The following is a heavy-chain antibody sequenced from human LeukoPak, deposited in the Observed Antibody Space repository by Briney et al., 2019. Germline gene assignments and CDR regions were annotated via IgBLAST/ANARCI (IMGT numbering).Heavy chain of an antibody. CDR3: LRGRNSFDL. CDR1: GFIFSDFY. D-gene: IGHD3-10*01. Sequence: GGSLRLSCAASGFIFSDFYMDWVRQTPGKGPEWIGRCRNKANGYTTEYAASAEGRFTVSRDDSQNSLHLQMNSLKTEDTAVYYCLRGRNSFDLWGQGTLVTVSS. J-gene: IGHJ4*02. CDR2: CRNKANGYTT. V-gene: IGHV3-72*01.